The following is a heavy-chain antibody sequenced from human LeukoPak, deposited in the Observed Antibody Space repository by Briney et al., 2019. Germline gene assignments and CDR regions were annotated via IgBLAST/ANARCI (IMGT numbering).Heavy chain of an antibody. Sequence: PGGSLRLSCAASGFTFSSYSMNWVRQAPGKGLEWVSSVSSSSSYIYYADSVKGRFTISRDNAKNTLYLQMNSLRAEDTAVYYCARDPSWDILTGYNWFDPWGQGTLVTVSS. CDR2: VSSSSSYI. V-gene: IGHV3-21*01. D-gene: IGHD3-9*01. CDR1: GFTFSSYS. J-gene: IGHJ5*02. CDR3: ARDPSWDILTGYNWFDP.